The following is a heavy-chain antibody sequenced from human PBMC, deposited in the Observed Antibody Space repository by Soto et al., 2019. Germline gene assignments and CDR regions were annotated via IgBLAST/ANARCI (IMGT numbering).Heavy chain of an antibody. CDR3: ARTIAEGKYYYYYSMDV. D-gene: IGHD6-13*01. J-gene: IGHJ6*02. CDR2: IYPGDSDT. V-gene: IGHV5-51*01. Sequence: GESLKISCKGSGYSFTTYWIAWVRQMPGKGLEWMGIIYPGDSDTRYSPSFQGQVTISVDKSISTAYLQWSSLTASDTAMYYCARTIAEGKYYYYYSMDVWGQGTTVTVSS. CDR1: GYSFTTYW.